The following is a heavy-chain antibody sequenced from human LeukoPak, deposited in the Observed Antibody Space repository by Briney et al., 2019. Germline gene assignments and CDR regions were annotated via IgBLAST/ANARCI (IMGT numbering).Heavy chain of an antibody. Sequence: SETLSLTCTVSGGSISSYYWSWIRQPPGKGLEWIGYIYYSGSTNYNPSLKSRVTISVDTSKNQFSLKLSSVTAADTAVYYCARGTYYYYYMDVWGKGTTVTISS. CDR3: ARGTYYYYYMDV. V-gene: IGHV4-59*01. CDR1: GGSISSYY. CDR2: IYYSGST. J-gene: IGHJ6*03.